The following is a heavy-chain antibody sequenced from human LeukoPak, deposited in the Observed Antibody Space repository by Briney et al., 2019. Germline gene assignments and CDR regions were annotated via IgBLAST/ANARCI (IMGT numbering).Heavy chain of an antibody. V-gene: IGHV1-18*01. CDR2: ISAYNGNT. D-gene: IGHD3-10*01. CDR1: GYTFTSYG. Sequence: ASVTVSCKASGYTFTSYGISWVRQAPGQGLEWMGWISAYNGNTNYAQELQGRVTMTTDTSTSTAYMELRSLRSDDTAVYYCARDPGENYYGSGSYYTNWFDPWGQGTLVTVSS. J-gene: IGHJ5*02. CDR3: ARDPGENYYGSGSYYTNWFDP.